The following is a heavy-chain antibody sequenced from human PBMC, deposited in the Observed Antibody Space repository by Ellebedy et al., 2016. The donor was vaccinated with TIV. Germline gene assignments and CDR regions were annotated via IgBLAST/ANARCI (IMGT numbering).Heavy chain of an antibody. D-gene: IGHD3-10*01. CDR2: INTNGGST. CDR1: GFAFSSSS. J-gene: IGHJ4*02. Sequence: GESLKISCAASGFAFSSSSMHWVRQAPGKGLESVSAINTNGGSTYYANSVRGRFIVSRDNSKNTLYLQMGSLRTEDMAVYYCARENPPGSLDCWGQGTLVTVSS. CDR3: ARENPPGSLDC. V-gene: IGHV3-64*01.